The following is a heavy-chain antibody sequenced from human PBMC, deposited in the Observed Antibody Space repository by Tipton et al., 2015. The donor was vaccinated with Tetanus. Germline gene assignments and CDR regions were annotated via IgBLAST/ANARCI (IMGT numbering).Heavy chain of an antibody. Sequence: TLSLTCAVSGGSIRSSNWWSRVRQTPGKGLEWIGEIYHSGTTNYNPSLKSRVTMSVDNSKNQFSLKLNSVTAADTAVYYCARESITIFGVVSIDYWGQGTLVTVSS. CDR1: GGSIRSSNW. V-gene: IGHV4-4*02. CDR3: ARESITIFGVVSIDY. J-gene: IGHJ4*02. CDR2: IYHSGTT. D-gene: IGHD3-3*01.